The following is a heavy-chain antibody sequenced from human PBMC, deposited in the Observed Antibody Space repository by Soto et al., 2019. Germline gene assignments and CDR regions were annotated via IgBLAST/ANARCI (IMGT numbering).Heavy chain of an antibody. J-gene: IGHJ6*02. CDR3: VRAHRDLQQLVHYYYGMDV. V-gene: IGHV4-59*08. D-gene: IGHD6-13*01. CDR2: IYSSGST. Sequence: SETLSLTCTVSGGSFSSYYWSWIRQPPGKGLEWIGYIYSSGSTNYNPSLKSRVTISVDTSKKKFSLNLSSVTAADTAVYYCVRAHRDLQQLVHYYYGMDVWGQGTTVTVSS. CDR1: GGSFSSYY.